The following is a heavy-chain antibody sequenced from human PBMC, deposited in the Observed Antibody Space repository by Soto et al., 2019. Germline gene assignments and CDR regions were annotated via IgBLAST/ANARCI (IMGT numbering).Heavy chain of an antibody. CDR1: NGSFTDYF. Sequence: SETLSLTCAAHNGSFTDYFWTWIRQSPGRGLERIGEINHRGGATYNPSLRSRVTISIDTSKNHFSLSLRSLTAADTAVYYCVATGLTHDFLSGPHQFEPWGHGTLVTVS. J-gene: IGHJ5*02. D-gene: IGHD3-3*01. V-gene: IGHV4-34*01. CDR3: VATGLTHDFLSGPHQFEP. CDR2: INHRGGA.